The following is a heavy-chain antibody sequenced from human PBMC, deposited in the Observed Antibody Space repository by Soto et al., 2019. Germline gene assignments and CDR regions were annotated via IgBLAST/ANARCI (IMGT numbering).Heavy chain of an antibody. CDR2: IYYSGST. J-gene: IGHJ6*02. CDR3: ARQGQLWFGELLFLYYYGMDV. V-gene: IGHV4-39*01. D-gene: IGHD3-10*01. Sequence: TSETLSLTCTVSGGSISSSSYYWGWIRQPPGKGLEWIGSIYYSGSTYYNPSLKSRVTISVDTSKNQFSLKLSSVTAADTAVYYCARQGQLWFGELLFLYYYGMDVWGQGTTVTVSS. CDR1: GGSISSSSYY.